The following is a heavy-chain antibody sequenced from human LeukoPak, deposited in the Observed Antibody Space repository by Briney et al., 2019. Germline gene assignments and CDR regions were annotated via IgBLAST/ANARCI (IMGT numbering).Heavy chain of an antibody. CDR2: IYYSGST. CDR1: SGSISNYY. D-gene: IGHD2-15*01. Sequence: SETLSLTCTVSSGSISNYYWSWIRQPPGKGLEWIGYIYYSGSTNYNPSLKSRVTISVDTSKNQFSLKLSSVTAADTAVYYCARHAGGYVDYWGQGTLVTVSS. CDR3: ARHAGGYVDY. V-gene: IGHV4-59*08. J-gene: IGHJ4*02.